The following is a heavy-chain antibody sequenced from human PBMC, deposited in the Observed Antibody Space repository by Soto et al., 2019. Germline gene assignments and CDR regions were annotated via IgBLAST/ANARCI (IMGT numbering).Heavy chain of an antibody. CDR1: GGSISSGGYS. CDR2: IYHSGST. D-gene: IGHD4-17*01. CDR3: ARDYGDYQSGENWFDP. Sequence: SETLSLTCAVSGGSISSGGYSWSWIRQPPGKGLEWIGYIYHSGSTYYNPSLKSRVTISVDRSKNQFSLKLSSVTAADTAVYYCARDYGDYQSGENWFDPWGQGTPVTVSS. J-gene: IGHJ5*02. V-gene: IGHV4-30-2*01.